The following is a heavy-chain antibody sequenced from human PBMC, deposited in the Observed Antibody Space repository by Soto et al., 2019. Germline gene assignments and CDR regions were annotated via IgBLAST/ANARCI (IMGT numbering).Heavy chain of an antibody. CDR1: GYTFTSYA. Sequence: GASVKVSCKASGYTFTSYAMHWVRQAPGQRLEWMGWNNAGNGNTKYSQKFQGRVTITRDTSASTAYMELSSLRSEDTAVYYCARPQRYCSSTSCYAPSWFDPWGQGTLVTVSS. D-gene: IGHD2-2*01. J-gene: IGHJ5*02. CDR2: NNAGNGNT. CDR3: ARPQRYCSSTSCYAPSWFDP. V-gene: IGHV1-3*01.